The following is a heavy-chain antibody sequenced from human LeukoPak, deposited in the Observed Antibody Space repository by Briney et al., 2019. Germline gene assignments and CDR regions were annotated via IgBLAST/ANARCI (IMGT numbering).Heavy chain of an antibody. Sequence: ASVKGYCKASGYTFTSYYMHWVRQAPGQGLEWMGIINPSGGSTSYAQKFQSRVTMTRDTSTSTVYMELSSLRSEDTAVYYCARAPSPHYYGSGSYYKYWGQGTLVTVSS. D-gene: IGHD3-10*01. CDR3: ARAPSPHYYGSGSYYKY. CDR2: INPSGGST. J-gene: IGHJ4*02. CDR1: GYTFTSYY. V-gene: IGHV1-46*01.